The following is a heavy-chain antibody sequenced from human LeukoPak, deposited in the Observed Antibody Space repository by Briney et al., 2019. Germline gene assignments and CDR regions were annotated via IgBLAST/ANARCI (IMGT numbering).Heavy chain of an antibody. J-gene: IGHJ5*02. CDR2: ISSSSSYI. CDR3: ARERPPTTFYKGVVWFDP. CDR1: GFTFSSYS. V-gene: IGHV3-21*01. Sequence: PGGSLRLSCAASGFTFSSYSMNWVRQAPGKGLEWVSSISSSSSYIYYADSAKGRFTISRDNAKNSLYLQMNSLRAEDTAVYYCARERPPTTFYKGVVWFDPWGQGTLVTVSS. D-gene: IGHD3-16*01.